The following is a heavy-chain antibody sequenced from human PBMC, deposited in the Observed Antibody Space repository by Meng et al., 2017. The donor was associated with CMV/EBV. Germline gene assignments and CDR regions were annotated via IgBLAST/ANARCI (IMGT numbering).Heavy chain of an antibody. V-gene: IGHV2-5*01. CDR2: IYWNDDK. D-gene: IGHD3-22*01. CDR3: AHRYYDSSIGWFDP. J-gene: IGHJ5*02. Sequence: SGPTLVKPTQTLTLTCTFSGFSLSTSGVGVGWIRQPPGKALEWLALIYWNDDKRYGPSLKSRLTITKDTSKNQVVLTMTNMDPVDTATYYCAHRYYDSSIGWFDPWGQGTLVTVSS. CDR1: GFSLSTSGVG.